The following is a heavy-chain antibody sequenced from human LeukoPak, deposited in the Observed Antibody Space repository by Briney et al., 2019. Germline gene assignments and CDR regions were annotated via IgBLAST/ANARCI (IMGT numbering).Heavy chain of an antibody. Sequence: ASVKVSCKASGGTFSSYAISWVRQATGQGLEWMGWMNPNSGNTDYAQKFQGRLTITRNTSISPAYMELSSLKSEDTAVYYCARGIYNWNSGAFGYWGQGTLVTVSS. V-gene: IGHV1-8*03. J-gene: IGHJ4*02. CDR3: ARGIYNWNSGAFGY. D-gene: IGHD1-7*01. CDR1: GGTFSSYA. CDR2: MNPNSGNT.